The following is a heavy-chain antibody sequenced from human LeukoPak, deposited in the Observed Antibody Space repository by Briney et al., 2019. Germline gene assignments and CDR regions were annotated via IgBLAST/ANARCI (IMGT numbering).Heavy chain of an antibody. Sequence: SETLSLTCTVSGGSISSYYWSWIRQPPGKGLEWIGYIYYSGSTNYNPSLRSRVTISVDTSKNQFSLKLSSVTAADTAVYYCASSLCGGDCYVDYWGQGTLVTVSS. CDR3: ASSLCGGDCYVDY. J-gene: IGHJ4*02. CDR2: IYYSGST. V-gene: IGHV4-59*01. D-gene: IGHD2-21*02. CDR1: GGSISSYY.